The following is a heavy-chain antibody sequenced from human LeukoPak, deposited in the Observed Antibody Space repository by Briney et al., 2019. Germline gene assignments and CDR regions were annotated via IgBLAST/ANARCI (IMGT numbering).Heavy chain of an antibody. J-gene: IGHJ5*02. CDR1: GGSISSYY. CDR3: ARLRPYRNNQYNWFDP. V-gene: IGHV4-59*01. Sequence: SETLSLTCSVSGGSISSYYWSWIRQPPGKGLEWIGYIYYSGRTNYNPSLKSRVTISVDTSKNQFSLTLSSVTAADTAVYYCARLRPYRNNQYNWFDPWGQGTLVTVSS. D-gene: IGHD2/OR15-2a*01. CDR2: IYYSGRT.